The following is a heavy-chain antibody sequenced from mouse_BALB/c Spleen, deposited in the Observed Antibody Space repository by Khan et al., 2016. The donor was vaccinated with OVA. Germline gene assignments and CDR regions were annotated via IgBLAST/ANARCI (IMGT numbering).Heavy chain of an antibody. Sequence: QVQLQQSGAELVKAGASVKMSCKASGYTFTSYWLHWVKQRLGQGLEWFAETNPTNGRTYYNEKFKSKATLTVDTSSSTAYMLLSGPTFEDSAVYYCARMWKIVATYFDYGGQGTTLTVSS. D-gene: IGHD1-1*01. CDR3: ARMWKIVATYFDY. CDR2: TNPTNGRT. CDR1: GYTFTSYW. J-gene: IGHJ2*01. V-gene: IGHV1S81*02.